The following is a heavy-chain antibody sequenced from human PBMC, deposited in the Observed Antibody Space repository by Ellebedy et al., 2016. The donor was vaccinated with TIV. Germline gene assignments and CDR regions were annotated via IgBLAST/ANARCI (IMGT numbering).Heavy chain of an antibody. J-gene: IGHJ6*02. D-gene: IGHD3/OR15-3a*01. CDR2: IYHSGST. V-gene: IGHV4-39*07. CDR1: GGSMRSGPYC. Sequence: SETLSLXCAVSGGSMRSGPYCWGWIRQPPGKGLEWIGNIYHSGSTYYNPSLRSRLTLSLDTSKNHLSLRLSSVTAADTAVYFCARTDLRYGMDVWGQGTSVTVS. CDR3: ARTDLRYGMDV.